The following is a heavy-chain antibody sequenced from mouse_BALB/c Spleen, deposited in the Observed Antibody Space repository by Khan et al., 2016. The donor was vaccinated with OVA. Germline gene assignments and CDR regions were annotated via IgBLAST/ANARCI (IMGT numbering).Heavy chain of an antibody. V-gene: IGHV3-8*02. J-gene: IGHJ4*01. CDR2: ITYSGNT. Sequence: EVQLQESGPSLVKPSQTLSLTCSVTGDSITSGFWNWIRKFPGNKFEYLGYITYSGNTYYNPSLKSRISITRDTSKSQYYLQLNSVTTEDTATYYLARSYGSGAMDYGGQGTSVTVSS. CDR3: ARSYGSGAMDY. D-gene: IGHD1-1*01. CDR1: GDSITSGF.